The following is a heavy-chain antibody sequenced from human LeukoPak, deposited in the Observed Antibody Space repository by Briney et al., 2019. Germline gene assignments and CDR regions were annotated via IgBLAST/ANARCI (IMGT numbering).Heavy chain of an antibody. CDR3: ARGPSGYHNT. V-gene: IGHV3-21*01. D-gene: IGHD5-12*01. CDR1: GFTFSRYS. CDR2: ISSSGSYI. Sequence: GGSLRLSCVVSGFTFSRYSMNWVRQAPGKGLEWVSSISSSGSYIYYADSVKGRFTVSRDNAKNSLYLQMNSLRAEDTAVYYCARGPSGYHNTGGQGTLVTVSS. J-gene: IGHJ4*02.